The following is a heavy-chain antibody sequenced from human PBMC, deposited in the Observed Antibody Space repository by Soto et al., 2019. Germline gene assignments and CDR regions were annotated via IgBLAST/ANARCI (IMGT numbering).Heavy chain of an antibody. J-gene: IGHJ4*02. CDR1: GFTFSMYW. CDR2: INDDGIST. D-gene: IGHD1-1*01. Sequence: GGSLRLSCAASGFTFSMYWMHWVRQVPGKGPEWVSRINDDGISTNYADSVKGRFTISRDNAKNALYLQMNALRVEDTAVYYCTRGPRSTSTGTGAFWGQGTLVTVSS. CDR3: TRGPRSTSTGTGAF. V-gene: IGHV3-74*01.